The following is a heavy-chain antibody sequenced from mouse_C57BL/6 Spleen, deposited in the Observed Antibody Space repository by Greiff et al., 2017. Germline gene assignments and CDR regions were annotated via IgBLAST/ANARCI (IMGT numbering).Heavy chain of an antibody. D-gene: IGHD1-1*01. V-gene: IGHV5-17*01. CDR3: ARDYYGSSYDAMDY. CDR2: ISSGSSTI. J-gene: IGHJ4*01. CDR1: GFTFSDYG. Sequence: VQLKESGGGLVKPGGSLKLSCAASGFTFSDYGMHWVRQAPEKGLEWVAYISSGSSTIYYADTVKGRFTISRDNAKNTLFLQMTSLRSEYTAMYYCARDYYGSSYDAMDYWGQGTSVTVAS.